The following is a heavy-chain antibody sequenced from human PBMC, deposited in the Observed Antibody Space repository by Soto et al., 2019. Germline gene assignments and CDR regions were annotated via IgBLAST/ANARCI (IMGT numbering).Heavy chain of an antibody. J-gene: IGHJ4*02. CDR2: FDPEDGET. V-gene: IGHV1-24*01. Sequence: ASVKVSCKVSGYTLTELSMHWVRQAPGKGLEWMGGFDPEDGETIYAQKFQGRVTMTEDTSTDTAYMELSSLRSEDTAVYYCETWHNYGESFDYWGQGTLVTVSS. CDR3: ETWHNYGESFDY. D-gene: IGHD4-17*01. CDR1: GYTLTELS.